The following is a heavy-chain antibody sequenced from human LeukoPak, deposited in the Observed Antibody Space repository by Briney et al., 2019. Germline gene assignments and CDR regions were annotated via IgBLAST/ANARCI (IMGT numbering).Heavy chain of an antibody. Sequence: SETLSLTCAVYGGSFSGYYWSWIRQPPGKGLEWIGEINHSGSTNYNPSLKSRVTISVDTSKNQFSLKLSSVTAADTAVYYCARGHSGSNWFDSWGQGTLVTVSS. V-gene: IGHV4-34*01. D-gene: IGHD1-26*01. CDR3: ARGHSGSNWFDS. CDR2: INHSGST. J-gene: IGHJ5*01. CDR1: GGSFSGYY.